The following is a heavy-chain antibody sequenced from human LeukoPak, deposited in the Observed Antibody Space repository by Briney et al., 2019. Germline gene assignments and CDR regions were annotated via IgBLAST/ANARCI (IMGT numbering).Heavy chain of an antibody. CDR3: ARVVRGAVTSNCFDP. CDR1: GGSINDYY. J-gene: IGHJ5*02. CDR2: ISNIGAT. D-gene: IGHD4-17*01. Sequence: SETLSLTCTVSGGSINDYYWTWIRQAPRKGLEWSGYISNIGATDYNPSLKSRVTMSVDTPHNEFSLRRTSVTAADTAMYYCARVVRGAVTSNCFDPWGQGTLVTVSS. V-gene: IGHV4-59*01.